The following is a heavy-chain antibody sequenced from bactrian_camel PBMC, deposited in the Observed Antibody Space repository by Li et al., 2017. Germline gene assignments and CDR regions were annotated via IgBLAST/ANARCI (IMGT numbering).Heavy chain of an antibody. D-gene: IGHD1*01. CDR3: ANSALYTPRD. CDR2: INGNTGAT. Sequence: HVQLVESGGGLVQPGGSLRLSCAASGFTFSNYWMYWVRQAPGKGLEWVAAINGNTGATDYADSVKGRFTISRDNAKNTVYLQLNSLKAEDTAMYYCANSALYTPRDWGQGTQVTVS. V-gene: IGHV3S1*01. J-gene: IGHJ4*01. CDR1: GFTFSNYW.